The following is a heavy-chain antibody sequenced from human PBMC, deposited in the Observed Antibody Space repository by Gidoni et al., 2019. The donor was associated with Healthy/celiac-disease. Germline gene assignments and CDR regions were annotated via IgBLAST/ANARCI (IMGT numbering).Heavy chain of an antibody. D-gene: IGHD2-2*01. Sequence: QVQLQESGPGLVTPSQTLSLTCTVSGGSISSGSYYWSWIRQPAGKGLEWIGRIYTSGSTNYNPSLKSRVTISVDTSKNQFSLKLSSVTAADTAVYYCVADCSSTSCFDAFDIWGQGTMVTVSS. V-gene: IGHV4-61*02. CDR1: GGSISSGSYY. CDR2: IYTSGST. J-gene: IGHJ3*02. CDR3: VADCSSTSCFDAFDI.